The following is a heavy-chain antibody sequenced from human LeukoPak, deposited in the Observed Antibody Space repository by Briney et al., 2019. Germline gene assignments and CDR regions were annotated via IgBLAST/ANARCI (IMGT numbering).Heavy chain of an antibody. CDR2: INAGNGNT. CDR3: ARDTFGTSRPSEY. J-gene: IGHJ4*02. V-gene: IGHV1-3*01. CDR1: GYTFTSYA. D-gene: IGHD2-2*01. Sequence: ASVKVSCKVSGYTFTSYAMHWVRQAPGQGLEWMGWINAGNGNTKYSQKFQGRVTISRDTSASTVHMELSSLRSDDTAIYYCARDTFGTSRPSEYWGQGTLVTVSS.